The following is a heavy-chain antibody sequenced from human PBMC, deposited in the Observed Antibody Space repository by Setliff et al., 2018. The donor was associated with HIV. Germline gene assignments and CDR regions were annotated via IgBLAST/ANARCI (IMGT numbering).Heavy chain of an antibody. J-gene: IGHJ6*02. CDR2: FIHSGNT. Sequence: SETLSLTCAVYGDSLNGYSWNWVRQPPGKGLEWIGAFIHSGNTTYNPSVRSRVTTSMGSSMNQFSLKLASVTAADTAVYYCARGRKFITSRASFYYGLDVWGPGTTVTVSS. CDR3: ARGRKFITSRASFYYGLDV. D-gene: IGHD1-1*01. CDR1: GDSLNGYS. V-gene: IGHV4-34*01.